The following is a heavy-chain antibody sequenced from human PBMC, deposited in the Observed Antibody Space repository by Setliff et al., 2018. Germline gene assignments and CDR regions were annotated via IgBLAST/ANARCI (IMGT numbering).Heavy chain of an antibody. CDR1: GFTFSSYW. Sequence: GGSLRLSCAASGFTFSSYWMSWVRQAPGKGLEWVANIKQDGGEKYYVGSVRGRFTISRDNANNLLYLHMSSLRAEDTAVYYCARDFSTGSSSWGQGTLVTVSS. D-gene: IGHD2-8*02. CDR2: IKQDGGEK. J-gene: IGHJ5*02. CDR3: ARDFSTGSSS. V-gene: IGHV3-7*03.